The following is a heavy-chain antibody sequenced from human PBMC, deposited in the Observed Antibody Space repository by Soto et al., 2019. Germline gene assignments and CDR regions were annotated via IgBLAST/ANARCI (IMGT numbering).Heavy chain of an antibody. V-gene: IGHV3-11*01. Sequence: QVQLVESGGGLVEPGGSLRLSCAASGFTLSDYYMSWVRQAPGKGLEWLSYISSSSATVYYVDSVKGRFTTSRDNAKNSLYLQMDSLRVEATAVYYCARDGVLATGPIEYWGQGAQVTVSS. CDR3: ARDGVLATGPIEY. J-gene: IGHJ4*02. D-gene: IGHD5-12*01. CDR1: GFTLSDYY. CDR2: ISSSSATV.